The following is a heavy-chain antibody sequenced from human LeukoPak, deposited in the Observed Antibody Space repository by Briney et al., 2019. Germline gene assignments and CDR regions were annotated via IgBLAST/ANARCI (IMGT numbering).Heavy chain of an antibody. V-gene: IGHV3-30*18. D-gene: IGHD1-26*01. J-gene: IGHJ4*02. CDR3: AKGRVVGATGGTFDY. Sequence: GGSLRLSCAASGFTFSSYGMHWVRQAPGKGLEWVAVISYDGSNKYYADSVKGRFTISRDNSKNTLYLQMNSLRAEDTAVYYCAKGRVVGATGGTFDYWGQGTLVTVSS. CDR1: GFTFSSYG. CDR2: ISYDGSNK.